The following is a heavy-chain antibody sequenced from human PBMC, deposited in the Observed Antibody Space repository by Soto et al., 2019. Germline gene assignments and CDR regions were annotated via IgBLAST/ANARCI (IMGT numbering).Heavy chain of an antibody. CDR2: IYYTGRT. CDR3: ARDSTAFVFDY. CDR1: GDSVGRGAFY. Sequence: SETQSLTCPVSGDSVGRGAFYWSWIRQPPGKGLEWIGYIYYTGRTTYNPSLKGRVTISIDPSKNQFALNVTSVTAADTAIYYCARDSTAFVFDYWGQGALVTVSS. V-gene: IGHV4-61*08. J-gene: IGHJ4*02. D-gene: IGHD2-2*01.